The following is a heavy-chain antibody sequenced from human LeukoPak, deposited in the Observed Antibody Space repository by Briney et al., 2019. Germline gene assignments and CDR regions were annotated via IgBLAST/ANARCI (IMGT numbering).Heavy chain of an antibody. D-gene: IGHD5-18*01. Sequence: GGSLRLSCAASGFTFSSYSMNWVRQAPGKGREWVANIKKDGSEKYYVDSVKGRFTISRDNAKTSLYLQRNSLRAEDTAVYYCARDLSGVTGYTYGRGIDYWGQGTLVTVSS. J-gene: IGHJ4*02. V-gene: IGHV3-7*01. CDR3: ARDLSGVTGYTYGRGIDY. CDR2: IKKDGSEK. CDR1: GFTFSSYS.